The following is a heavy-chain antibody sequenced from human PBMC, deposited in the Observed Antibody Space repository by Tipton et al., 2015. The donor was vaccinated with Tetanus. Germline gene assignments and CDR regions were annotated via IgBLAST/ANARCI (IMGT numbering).Heavy chain of an antibody. CDR3: ARDVGGHYYFDF. V-gene: IGHV4-31*03. CDR2: INYSGST. CDR1: GASISSGGYF. Sequence: TLSLTCTVSGASISSGGYFWSWIRQHPGKGLEWIGYINYSGSTYFNPSLKSRVTISADMSENQFSLRLTSVTAADTAVYYCARDVGGHYYFDFWGQGSLVTVPS. J-gene: IGHJ4*02. D-gene: IGHD1-26*01.